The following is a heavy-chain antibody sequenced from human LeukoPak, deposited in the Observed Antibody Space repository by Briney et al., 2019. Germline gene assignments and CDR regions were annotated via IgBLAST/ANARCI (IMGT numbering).Heavy chain of an antibody. CDR2: INPNNGGT. V-gene: IGHV1-2*02. CDR1: GFTFTGYY. D-gene: IGHD4-23*01. Sequence: ASVKVSCKAYGFTFTGYYMHWVRQAPGQGLEWMGWINPNNGGTKYAQKFQGRVTMTRDTSISTAYMELSRLRSDDTAVYYCARDPGDYGGNRFDYWGQGTLVTISS. J-gene: IGHJ4*02. CDR3: ARDPGDYGGNRFDY.